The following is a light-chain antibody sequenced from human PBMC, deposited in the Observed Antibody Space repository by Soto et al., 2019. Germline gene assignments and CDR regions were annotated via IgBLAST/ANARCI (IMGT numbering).Light chain of an antibody. J-gene: IGKJ5*01. CDR3: QQYGSSLSIT. Sequence: EIVLTQSPGTLSLSPGERATLSCRASQSVSSSYLAWYQQQPGQAPRLLIYGASSRATGIPDRFSGSGSGTDFTLTISRLKPEDFAVYYCQQYGSSLSITFGQGTRLEIK. CDR2: GAS. V-gene: IGKV3-20*01. CDR1: QSVSSSY.